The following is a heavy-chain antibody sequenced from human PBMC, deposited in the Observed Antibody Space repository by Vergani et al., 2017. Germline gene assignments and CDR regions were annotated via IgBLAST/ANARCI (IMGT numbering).Heavy chain of an antibody. Sequence: EVQVVESGGGLAQPGGSLRLSCEASGITFWKFGMHWVRQGPGKGLEWVSGISWNSGAVDYADSVRGRFTISRDNSKNTLYLQMNSLRAEDTAVYYCARSESHYYDYMDVWGKGP. CDR3: ARSESHYYDYMDV. J-gene: IGHJ6*03. V-gene: IGHV3-9*01. CDR1: GITFWKFG. CDR2: ISWNSGAV.